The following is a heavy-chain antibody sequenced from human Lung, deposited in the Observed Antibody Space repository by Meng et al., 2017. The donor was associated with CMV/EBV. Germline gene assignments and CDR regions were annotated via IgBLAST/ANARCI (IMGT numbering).Heavy chain of an antibody. V-gene: IGHV1-2*02. D-gene: IGHD3-10*01. CDR2: INSNSGGT. J-gene: IGHJ4*02. Sequence: ASVXVSXKASGHSFTDYYIHWVRQAPGQGLEWMGWINSNSGGTNYAENFQGRVTMTRDTSISTASMELNRLRSEDTAVYYCARDRFRTVRGLFSYWGQGTXVTVAS. CDR1: GHSFTDYY. CDR3: ARDRFRTVRGLFSY.